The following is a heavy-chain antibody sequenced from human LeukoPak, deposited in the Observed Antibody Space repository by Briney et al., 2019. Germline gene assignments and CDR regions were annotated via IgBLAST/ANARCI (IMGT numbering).Heavy chain of an antibody. CDR2: INGNGGGT. D-gene: IGHD2-2*01. J-gene: IGHJ4*02. V-gene: IGHV3-23*01. CDR1: GFTLSKYA. Sequence: GGSLRLSRAASGFTLSKYAMSWVRQAPRKGLEWVSAINGNGGGTYYADSVKLRFTISRDNSRNTLFLHMTTLRAEDTAVYYCAKPRVGDFIVVVPAAEDCWGQGTLVTVSS. CDR3: AKPRVGDFIVVVPAAEDC.